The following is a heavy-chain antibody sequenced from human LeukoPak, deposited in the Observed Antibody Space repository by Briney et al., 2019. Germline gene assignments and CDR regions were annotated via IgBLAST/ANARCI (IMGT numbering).Heavy chain of an antibody. Sequence: SETLSLTCAVYGGSFSGYYWSWIRQPPGKGLEWIGEINHSGSTNYNPSLKSRVTISVDTSKNQCSLKLSSVTAADTAVYYCARGYGSGSIYYWGQGTLVTVSS. D-gene: IGHD3-10*01. CDR3: ARGYGSGSIYY. V-gene: IGHV4-34*01. CDR2: INHSGST. J-gene: IGHJ4*02. CDR1: GGSFSGYY.